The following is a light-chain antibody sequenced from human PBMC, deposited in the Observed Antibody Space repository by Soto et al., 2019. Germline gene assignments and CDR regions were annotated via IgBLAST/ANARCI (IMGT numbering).Light chain of an antibody. CDR1: QVISSW. CDR3: HQDSSYSQS. Sequence: DIHMTQSPSPLSASLCDTVTVSCGASQVISSWLAWYQQKPGRAPNLLIYKASSLQTGVPSRFSGSGSGTDFTLTITNQQPEDFATYYCHQDSSYSQSFGGGTKVDIK. CDR2: KAS. J-gene: IGKJ4*02. V-gene: IGKV1-5*03.